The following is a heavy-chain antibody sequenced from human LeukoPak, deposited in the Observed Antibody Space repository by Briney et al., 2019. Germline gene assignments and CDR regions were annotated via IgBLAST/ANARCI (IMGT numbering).Heavy chain of an antibody. D-gene: IGHD6-19*01. CDR3: AKAHLWEAVAAYGG. V-gene: IGHV3-23*01. J-gene: IGHJ4*02. CDR2: ISGSGGST. Sequence: GGSLRLSCAASGFAFSSYAMSWVRQAPGKGLEWVSAISGSGGSTYYADSVKGRFTISRDNSKNTLYLQMNSLRAEDTAVYYCAKAHLWEAVAAYGGGGQGTLVTVSS. CDR1: GFAFSSYA.